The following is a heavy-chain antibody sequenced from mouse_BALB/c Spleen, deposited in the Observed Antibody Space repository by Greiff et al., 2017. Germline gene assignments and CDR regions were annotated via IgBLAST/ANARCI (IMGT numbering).Heavy chain of an antibody. CDR1: GFTFSSYT. J-gene: IGHJ4*01. CDR3: TRDQIQSQAMDD. D-gene: IGHD5-1-1*01. CDR2: ISSGGSYT. Sequence: EVKLMESGGGLVKPGGSLKLSCAASGFTFSSYTMSWVRQTPEKRLEWVATISSGGSYTYYPDSVKGRFTISRDNAKNTLYLQMSSLKSEDTAMYYCTRDQIQSQAMDDWGQGTSVTVSS. V-gene: IGHV5-6-4*01.